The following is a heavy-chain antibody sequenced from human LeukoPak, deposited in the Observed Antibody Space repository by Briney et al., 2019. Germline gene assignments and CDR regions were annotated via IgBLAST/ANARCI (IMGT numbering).Heavy chain of an antibody. CDR3: ARDFPLYCSGGSCGYWFDP. J-gene: IGHJ5*02. D-gene: IGHD2-15*01. CDR1: GFTFSSYA. V-gene: IGHV3-30-3*01. Sequence: PGGSLRLSCAASGFTFSSYAMRWVRQAPGKGLEWVAVISYDGSNKYYADSVKGRFTITRDNSKNTLYLQMNGLRAEDTAGYYCARDFPLYCSGGSCGYWFDPWGQGTLVTVSS. CDR2: ISYDGSNK.